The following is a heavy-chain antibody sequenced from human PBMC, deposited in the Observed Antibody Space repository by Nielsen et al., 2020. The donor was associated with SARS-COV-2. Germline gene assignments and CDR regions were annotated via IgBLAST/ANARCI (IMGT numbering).Heavy chain of an antibody. CDR2: TRTNVETT. D-gene: IGHD3-22*01. CDR3: AKHRWGHYYDSSDY. V-gene: IGHV3-23*01. CDR1: GFTFSDYP. J-gene: IGHJ4*02. Sequence: GGSLRLSCVASGFTFSDYPMSWVRQAPGKVLEWVASTRTNVETTHYADSVTGRFTISRDDSKSTLYLQMNSLRSEDTAVYYCAKHRWGHYYDSSDYWGQGTLVTVSS.